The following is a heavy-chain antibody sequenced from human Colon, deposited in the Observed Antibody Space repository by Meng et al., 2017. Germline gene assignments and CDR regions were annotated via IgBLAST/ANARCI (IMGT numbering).Heavy chain of an antibody. V-gene: IGHV3-23*01. Sequence: GESLKISCAASGFTFSSYAMSWVRQAPGKGLEWVSAISGSGGSTYYADFVKGRFTISRDNAKNTLYLQMNSLRAEDTAVYYCTRGRRDYWGQGTLVTVSS. J-gene: IGHJ4*02. D-gene: IGHD3-16*01. CDR2: ISGSGGST. CDR1: GFTFSSYA. CDR3: TRGRRDY.